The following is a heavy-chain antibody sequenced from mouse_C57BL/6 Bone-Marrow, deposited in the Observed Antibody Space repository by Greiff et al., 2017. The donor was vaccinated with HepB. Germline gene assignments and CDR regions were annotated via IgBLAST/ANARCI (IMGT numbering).Heavy chain of an antibody. V-gene: IGHV5-9-1*02. Sequence: EVHLVESGEGLVKPGGSLKLSCAASGFTFSSYAMSWVRQTPEKRLEWVAYISSGGDYIYYADTVKGRFTISRDNARNTLFLQMSSLKSEDTAMYYCTRGGITFDYWGQGTTLTVSS. D-gene: IGHD1-1*01. CDR3: TRGGITFDY. J-gene: IGHJ2*01. CDR1: GFTFSSYA. CDR2: ISSGGDYI.